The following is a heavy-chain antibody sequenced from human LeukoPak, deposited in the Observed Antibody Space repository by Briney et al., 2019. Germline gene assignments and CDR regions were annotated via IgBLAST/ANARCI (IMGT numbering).Heavy chain of an antibody. D-gene: IGHD5-24*01. CDR1: GFTFSSYG. CDR3: ARERWTPIGPLSY. V-gene: IGHV3-33*01. J-gene: IGHJ4*02. CDR2: IWYDGSNK. Sequence: GGSLRLSRAASGFTFSSYGMHWVRQAPGKGLEWVAVIWYDGSNKYYADSVKGRFTISRDNSKNTLYLQMNSLRAEDTAVYYCARERWTPIGPLSYWGQGTLVTVSS.